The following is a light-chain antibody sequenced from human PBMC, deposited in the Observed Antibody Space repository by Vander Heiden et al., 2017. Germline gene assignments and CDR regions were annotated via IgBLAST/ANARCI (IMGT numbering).Light chain of an antibody. V-gene: IGKV1-5*03. J-gene: IGKJ5*01. Sequence: DLQMHQSPSTLLASVGDRVTITCRASQSISSWLAWYQQKPGKAAKILIYKASSLERGGPSRCSGSGAGTEITLTTSSLQPDDFATYYCQQYNSDSPMTFGQGTRLEIK. CDR2: KAS. CDR1: QSISSW. CDR3: QQYNSDSPMT.